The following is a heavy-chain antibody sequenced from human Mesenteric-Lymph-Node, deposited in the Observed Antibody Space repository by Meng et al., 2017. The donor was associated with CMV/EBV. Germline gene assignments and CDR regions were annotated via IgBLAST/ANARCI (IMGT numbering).Heavy chain of an antibody. Sequence: ASVKVSCKASGYTFTGYYMHWVRQAPGQGLEWMGWLNPNSGGTNYAQKFLGRVTMTRDTSISTAYMDLSSLTYDDTAVYFCARETGMAELRFFDSWGQGTLVTVSS. CDR1: GYTFTGYY. V-gene: IGHV1-2*02. CDR3: ARETGMAELRFFDS. D-gene: IGHD1-1*01. CDR2: LNPNSGGT. J-gene: IGHJ4*02.